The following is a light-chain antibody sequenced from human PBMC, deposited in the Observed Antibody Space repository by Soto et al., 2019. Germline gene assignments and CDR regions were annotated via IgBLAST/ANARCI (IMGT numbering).Light chain of an antibody. V-gene: IGKV2-30*01. Sequence: DVVMTQSPLSLPVTLGQPASISCMSSQSLVYSDGNTYLNWFQQRPGQSPRRLIYKVSNRDSGVPDRFSGSGSGTDFSLTIRRLEPDDFAVYYCQKYGNFWTFGQGTKVDIK. J-gene: IGKJ1*01. CDR2: KVS. CDR3: QKYGNFWT. CDR1: QSLVYSDGNTY.